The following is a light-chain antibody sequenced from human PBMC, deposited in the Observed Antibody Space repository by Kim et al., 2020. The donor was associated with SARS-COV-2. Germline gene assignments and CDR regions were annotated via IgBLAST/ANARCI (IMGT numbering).Light chain of an antibody. Sequence: EIVLTQSPATLSLSPGEGATLSCRASQNIDDSLAWYQHKPGQPPRLLIYDATHRATAIPARFSGSGSGTDFALTISSLEPEDFVFYYCQQRSSRPLSFGGGTKVDIK. V-gene: IGKV3-11*01. CDR3: QQRSSRPLS. CDR1: QNIDDS. CDR2: DAT. J-gene: IGKJ4*01.